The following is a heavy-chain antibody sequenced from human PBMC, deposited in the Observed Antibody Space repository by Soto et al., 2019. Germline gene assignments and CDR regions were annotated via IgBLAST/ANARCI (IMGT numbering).Heavy chain of an antibody. J-gene: IGHJ4*02. CDR2: INHSGST. Sequence: SETLSLTCAVYGGSFSGYYWTWIRQPPGTGLEWIGEINHSGSTNYSPSLKSRLTITKDTSKNHVVLTMTNMDPVDTATYYCAHLLLRNFDWLPLAYDYWGQGTLVTVSS. V-gene: IGHV4-34*01. D-gene: IGHD3-9*01. CDR3: AHLLLRNFDWLPLAYDY. CDR1: GGSFSGYY.